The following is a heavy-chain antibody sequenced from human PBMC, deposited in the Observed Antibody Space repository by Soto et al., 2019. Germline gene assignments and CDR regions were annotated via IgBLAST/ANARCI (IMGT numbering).Heavy chain of an antibody. V-gene: IGHV4-34*01. CDR2: INHSGSN. CDR1: GGYLSTYN. D-gene: IGHD3-9*01. Sequence: SETLSLTCVVSGGYLSTYNYNWIRQTPGKGLEWIGEINHSGSNKYSPSLKSRVTMSLDTSKNQFSLKLTSVTAADTAVYYCARGGSNDWQVAFDIWGQGTMVTVSS. J-gene: IGHJ3*02. CDR3: ARGGSNDWQVAFDI.